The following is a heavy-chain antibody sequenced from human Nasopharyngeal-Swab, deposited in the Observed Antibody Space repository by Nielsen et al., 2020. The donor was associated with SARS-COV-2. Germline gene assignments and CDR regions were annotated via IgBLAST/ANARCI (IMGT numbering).Heavy chain of an antibody. CDR2: ISSSGSTI. D-gene: IGHD3-9*01. CDR1: GFTFSDYY. CDR3: ARGRDTYYDILTGYYKDLWYFDY. Sequence: GESLKISCAASGFTFSDYYMSWIRQAPGKGLEWVSYISSSGSTIYYADSVKGRFTISRDNAKNSLYLQMNSLRAEDTAVYYCARGRDTYYDILTGYYKDLWYFDYWGQGTLVTVSS. J-gene: IGHJ4*02. V-gene: IGHV3-11*04.